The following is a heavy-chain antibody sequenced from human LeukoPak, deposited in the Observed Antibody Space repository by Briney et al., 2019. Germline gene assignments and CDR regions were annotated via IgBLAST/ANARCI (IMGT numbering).Heavy chain of an antibody. Sequence: GGSLRLSCAASGFTVSSYYMSWVRQVPGKWLEWLSVIYSGGSTYYADSVKGRFTISRDNSKNTLYLQMNSLRAEDTAVYYCARDLGLYWYFDLWGRGTLVTVFS. CDR3: ARDLGLYWYFDL. J-gene: IGHJ2*01. D-gene: IGHD7-27*01. CDR2: IYSGGST. CDR1: GFTVSSYY. V-gene: IGHV3-66*01.